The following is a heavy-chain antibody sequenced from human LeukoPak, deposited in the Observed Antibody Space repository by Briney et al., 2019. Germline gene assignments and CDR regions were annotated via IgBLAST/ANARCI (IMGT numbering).Heavy chain of an antibody. CDR3: ARSYDSSGYYSYFDY. CDR2: IYPGDSDA. J-gene: IGHJ4*02. D-gene: IGHD3-22*01. V-gene: IGHV5-51*01. Sequence: GESLKTSCKDSGYSFTSYWIGWVRQMPGKGLEWMGIIYPGDSDARYSPSFQGQVTISADKSISTAYLQWSSLKASDTAMYYCARSYDSSGYYSYFDYWGQGTLVTVSS. CDR1: GYSFTSYW.